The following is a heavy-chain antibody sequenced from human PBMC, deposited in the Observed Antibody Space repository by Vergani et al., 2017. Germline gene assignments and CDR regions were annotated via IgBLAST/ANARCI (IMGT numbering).Heavy chain of an antibody. Sequence: EVQLVETGGGLIQPGGSLRLSCAASGFTVSSNYMSWVRQAPGKGLEWVSVIYSGGSTYYADFVKGRFTISRDNSKNTLYLQMNSLRAEDTAVYYCARDGLLDRSMDVWGKGTTVTVSS. CDR3: ARDGLLDRSMDV. CDR2: IYSGGST. V-gene: IGHV3-53*02. CDR1: GFTVSSNY. D-gene: IGHD3-3*02. J-gene: IGHJ6*03.